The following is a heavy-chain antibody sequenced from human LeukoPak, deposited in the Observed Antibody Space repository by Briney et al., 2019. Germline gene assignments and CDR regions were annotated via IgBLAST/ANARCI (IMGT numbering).Heavy chain of an antibody. D-gene: IGHD6-13*01. CDR1: GGSITSSNW. V-gene: IGHV4-4*02. J-gene: IGHJ5*02. CDR3: AREYGSSHGFDP. Sequence: SETLSLTCAVSGGSITSSNWWTWVRQPPGKGLEWIGEIYYIGSTNYNPSLKSRVTISMDKSKNQFSLELTSVTAADTAMYYCAREYGSSHGFDPWGQGTLVTVSS. CDR2: IYYIGST.